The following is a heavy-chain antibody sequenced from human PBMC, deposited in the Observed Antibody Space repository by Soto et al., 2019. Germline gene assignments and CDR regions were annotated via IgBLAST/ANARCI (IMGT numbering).Heavy chain of an antibody. CDR1: GFTFSSYG. CDR3: ARDQGPAGYCSSTSCSSFDY. Sequence: PGGSLRLSCAASGFTFSSYGMHWVRQAPGKGLEWVAVIWYDGSNKYYADSVKGRFTISRDNSKNTLYLQMNSLRAEDTAVYYCARDQGPAGYCSSTSCSSFDYWGQGTLVTVSS. V-gene: IGHV3-33*01. D-gene: IGHD2-2*01. CDR2: IWYDGSNK. J-gene: IGHJ4*02.